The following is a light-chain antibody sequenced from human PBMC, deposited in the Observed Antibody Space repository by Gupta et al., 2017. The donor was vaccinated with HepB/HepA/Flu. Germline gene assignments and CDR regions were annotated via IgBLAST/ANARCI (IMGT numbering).Light chain of an antibody. J-gene: IGLJ2*01. CDR3: TSYTSSSTPVV. V-gene: IGLV2-14*01. CDR1: SSDVGGYNY. CDR2: DVS. Sequence: QSALTQTASVSGSPGPSITISCTGTSSDVGGYNYVSWYQQHPGKAPKLMIYDVSNRPSGVSNRFSGSKSGNTASLTISGLQAEDEADYYCTSYTSSSTPVVFGGGTKLTVL.